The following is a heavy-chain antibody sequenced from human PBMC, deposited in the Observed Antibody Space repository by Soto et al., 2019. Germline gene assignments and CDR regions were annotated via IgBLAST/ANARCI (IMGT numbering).Heavy chain of an antibody. V-gene: IGHV1-69*13. J-gene: IGHJ5*02. D-gene: IGHD3-3*01. CDR3: ARGAAFGVVIIPYNWFDP. CDR1: GGTFSSYA. CDR2: IIPIFGTA. Sequence: SVKVSCKASGGTFSSYAISWVRQAPGQGLEWMGGIIPIFGTANYAQKFQGRVTITADESTSTAYMELSSLRSEDTAVYYCARGAAFGVVIIPYNWFDPWGQGTLVTVSS.